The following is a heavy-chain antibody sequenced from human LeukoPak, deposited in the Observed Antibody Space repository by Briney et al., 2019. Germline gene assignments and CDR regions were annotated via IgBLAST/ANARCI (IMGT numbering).Heavy chain of an antibody. CDR2: IRYDGSHE. CDR1: GFTFSNYG. V-gene: IGHV3-30*02. J-gene: IGHJ4*02. D-gene: IGHD3-10*01. CDR3: AKVGLWFGELGGTFDY. Sequence: GGSLRLSCAASGFTFSNYGMHWVRQAPGKGLEWVAFIRYDGSHENYADSVKGRLTISRDNSKNTLYLQMNSLRVEGTAVYYCAKVGLWFGELGGTFDYWGQGTPVTVSS.